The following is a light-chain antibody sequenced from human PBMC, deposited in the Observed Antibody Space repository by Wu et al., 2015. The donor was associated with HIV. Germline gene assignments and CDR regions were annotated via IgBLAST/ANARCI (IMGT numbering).Light chain of an antibody. CDR2: DAS. J-gene: IGKJ2*03. CDR1: QSVSSY. V-gene: IGKV3-11*01. Sequence: EIVLTQSPATLSLSPGERATLSCRASQSVSSYLAWYQQKPGQAPRLLIYDASNRATGIPARFSGSGSGTDFTLTISSLEPEDFAVYYCQQRSNWPSGGYSLAEGTKRGDQT. CDR3: QQRSNWPSGGYS.